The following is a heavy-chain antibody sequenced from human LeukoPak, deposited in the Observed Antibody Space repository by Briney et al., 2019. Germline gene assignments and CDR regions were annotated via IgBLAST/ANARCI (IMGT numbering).Heavy chain of an antibody. V-gene: IGHV3-30*02. Sequence: PGGSLRLSCAASGFTFSDYAMHWVRQAPGKGLEWVTFIRSDGSNKYYADSVKGRFTISRDNSRNTLYLQMNSLRTEDTAVYYCAKDLGCNDDYWGQGTLVTVSS. J-gene: IGHJ4*02. CDR2: IRSDGSNK. D-gene: IGHD3-10*01. CDR3: AKDLGCNDDY. CDR1: GFTFSDYA.